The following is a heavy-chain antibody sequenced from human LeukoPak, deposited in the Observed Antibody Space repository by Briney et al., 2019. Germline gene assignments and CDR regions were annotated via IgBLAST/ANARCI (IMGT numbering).Heavy chain of an antibody. CDR1: GFAFSGYW. J-gene: IGHJ4*02. CDR3: ARGIDSSGWYGFDY. Sequence: AGGSLRPSCAASGFAFSGYWMHWVRQAPGKGLVWVSRINSDESTRDYADSVKGRFTISRDNSKNTLYLQMNSLRAEDTAVYYCARGIDSSGWYGFDYWGQGTLVTVSS. V-gene: IGHV3-74*01. D-gene: IGHD6-19*01. CDR2: INSDESTR.